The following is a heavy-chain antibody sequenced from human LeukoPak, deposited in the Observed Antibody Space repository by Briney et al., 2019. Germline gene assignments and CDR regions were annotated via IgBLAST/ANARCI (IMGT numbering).Heavy chain of an antibody. D-gene: IGHD2-2*02. J-gene: IGHJ5*02. CDR1: GFTFSSYA. Sequence: GGSLRLSCAASGFTFSSYAMHWVRQAPGKGLEWVAVISYDGSNKYYADSVKGRFTISRDNSKNTLYLQMNSLRAEDTAVYYCAKPGYCSSTSCYIGPNWFDPWGQGTLVTVSS. CDR2: ISYDGSNK. CDR3: AKPGYCSSTSCYIGPNWFDP. V-gene: IGHV3-30-3*02.